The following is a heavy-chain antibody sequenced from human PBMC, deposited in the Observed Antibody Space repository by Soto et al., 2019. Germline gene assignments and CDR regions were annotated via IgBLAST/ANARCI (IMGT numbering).Heavy chain of an antibody. J-gene: IGHJ4*02. Sequence: SETLSLTCTVSGGSISSGGYYWSWIRQHPGKGLEWIGYIYYSGSTYYNPSLKSRVTISVDTSKNQFSLKLSSVTAADTAVYYCARESPITMIDYWGQGTLVTVS. CDR3: ARESPITMIDY. D-gene: IGHD3-22*01. CDR1: GGSISSGGYY. CDR2: IYYSGST. V-gene: IGHV4-31*03.